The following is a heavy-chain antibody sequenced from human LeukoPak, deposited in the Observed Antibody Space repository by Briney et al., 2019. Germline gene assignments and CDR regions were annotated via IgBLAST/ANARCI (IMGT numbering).Heavy chain of an antibody. CDR2: INPSGGST. CDR3: AREGSIAAAGTGGNYYYGMDV. J-gene: IGHJ6*02. V-gene: IGHV1-46*01. CDR1: GYTFTSYY. D-gene: IGHD6-13*01. Sequence: ASVKVSCKASGYTFTSYYMHWVRQAPGQGLEWMGIINPSGGSTSYAQKFQGRVTMTRDTSTSTVYMELSSLRSEDTAVYYCAREGSIAAAGTGGNYYYGMDVWGQGTTVTVFS.